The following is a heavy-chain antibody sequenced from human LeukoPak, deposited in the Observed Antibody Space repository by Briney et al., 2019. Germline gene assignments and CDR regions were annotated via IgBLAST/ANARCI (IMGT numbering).Heavy chain of an antibody. Sequence: GGSLRLSCAASGFTFDDYGMSWVRQAPGKGLEWVSGINWNGGRAGHADSVKGRFTISRDNAKNSLFLQMNSLRAEDTALYYCARDRGGSYMYLQHWGQGTLVTVSS. D-gene: IGHD1-26*01. CDR1: GFTFDDYG. V-gene: IGHV3-20*04. J-gene: IGHJ1*01. CDR3: ARDRGGSYMYLQH. CDR2: INWNGGRA.